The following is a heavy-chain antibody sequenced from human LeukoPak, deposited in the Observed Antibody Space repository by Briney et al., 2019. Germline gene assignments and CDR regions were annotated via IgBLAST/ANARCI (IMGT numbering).Heavy chain of an antibody. CDR3: ARDSGDLWFEERINNWFDP. D-gene: IGHD3-10*01. Sequence: SETLSLTCTVSGGSISSGDYYWSWIRQPPGKGLEWIGYIYYSGSTYYNPSLKSRVTISVDTSKNQFSLKLSSVTAADTAVYYCARDSGDLWFEERINNWFDPWGQGTLVTVSS. V-gene: IGHV4-30-4*01. CDR2: IYYSGST. CDR1: GGSISSGDYY. J-gene: IGHJ5*02.